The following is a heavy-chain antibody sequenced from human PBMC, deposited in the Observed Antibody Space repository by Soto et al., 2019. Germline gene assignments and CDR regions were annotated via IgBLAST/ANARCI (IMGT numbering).Heavy chain of an antibody. Sequence: PGGSLRLSCASSGFSFTIFAMSWVRQAPGKWLEWVSAVSGSGSTTYYADSVKGRFTISRDNSKKTSYLYMNSLRADDTAVYYCAKDPRYYDSGGYYDYWGQ. CDR3: AKDPRYYDSGGYYDY. J-gene: IGHJ4*02. CDR2: VSGSGSTT. D-gene: IGHD3-22*01. V-gene: IGHV3-23*01. CDR1: GFSFTIFA.